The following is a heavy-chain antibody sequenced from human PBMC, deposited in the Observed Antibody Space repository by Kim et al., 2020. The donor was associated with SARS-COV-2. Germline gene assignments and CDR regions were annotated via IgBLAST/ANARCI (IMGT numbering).Heavy chain of an antibody. J-gene: IGHJ4*02. V-gene: IGHV3-33*05. D-gene: IGHD3-9*01. CDR3: ARVFSERDSMTNTALRYFDWLLYPLGY. CDR1: GFTFSSYG. Sequence: GGSLRLSCAASGFTFSSYGMHWVRQAPGKGLEWVAVISYDGSNKYYADSVKGRFTISRDNSKNTLYLQMNSLRAEDTAVYYCARVFSERDSMTNTALRYFDWLLYPLGYWGQGTLVTVSS. CDR2: ISYDGSNK.